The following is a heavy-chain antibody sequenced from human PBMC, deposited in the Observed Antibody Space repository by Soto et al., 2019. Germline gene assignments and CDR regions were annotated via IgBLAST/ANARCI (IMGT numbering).Heavy chain of an antibody. D-gene: IGHD1-1*01. J-gene: IGHJ4*02. V-gene: IGHV4-39*01. CDR1: DDSINSDKYY. Sequence: SSETLSLTCSVSDDSINSDKYYWGWIRQPPGKGLEWIGSIYYRGNAYYNPSLQTRVTISLDKSKSQFSLKLNSVTAADSAVYIWANRGGRATTSYSFDFWGRGALVTV. CDR2: IYYRGNA. CDR3: ANRGGRATTSYSFDF.